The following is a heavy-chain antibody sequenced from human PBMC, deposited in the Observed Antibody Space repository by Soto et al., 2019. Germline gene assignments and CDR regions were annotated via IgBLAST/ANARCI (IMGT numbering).Heavy chain of an antibody. V-gene: IGHV1-8*01. D-gene: IGHD4-17*01. CDR2: MNPNSGDT. J-gene: IGHJ4*02. CDR1: GYSFTSYD. Sequence: GASVKVSCKASGYSFTSYDITWVRQASGQGLEWMAWMNPNSGDTAYAQKFQGRVTITADESTSTAYMELSSLRSEDTAVYYCARETGYGFDYWGQGTLVTVSS. CDR3: ARETGYGFDY.